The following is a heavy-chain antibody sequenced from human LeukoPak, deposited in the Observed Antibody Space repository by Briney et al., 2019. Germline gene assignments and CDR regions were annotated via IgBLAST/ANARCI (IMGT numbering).Heavy chain of an antibody. CDR1: GSPFTSNW. J-gene: IGHJ4*02. Sequence: GASLQTSSQCSGSPFTSNWVPWVGRLPGKGLEGLGIIYPGDSETRYSPSFQGQVSISADKSIRTAYLQWSSLKASDTAIYYCARQTDSTSWHFHIEFWGEGTLVTVSS. V-gene: IGHV5-51*01. D-gene: IGHD6-13*01. CDR3: ARQTDSTSWHFHIEF. CDR2: IYPGDSET.